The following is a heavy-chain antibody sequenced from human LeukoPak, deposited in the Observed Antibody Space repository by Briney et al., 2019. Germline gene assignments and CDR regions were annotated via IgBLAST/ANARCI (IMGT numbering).Heavy chain of an antibody. D-gene: IGHD3-16*02. Sequence: SETLSLTCTVSSGSISSGSYYWSWIRQPAGKGLEWIGRIYTSGSTNYNPSLKSRVTISVDTSKNQFSLKLSCVTAADTAVYYCARGPLPNLTFGGVIVNYFDYWGQGTLVTVSS. CDR2: IYTSGST. CDR1: SGSISSGSYY. V-gene: IGHV4-61*02. CDR3: ARGPLPNLTFGGVIVNYFDY. J-gene: IGHJ4*02.